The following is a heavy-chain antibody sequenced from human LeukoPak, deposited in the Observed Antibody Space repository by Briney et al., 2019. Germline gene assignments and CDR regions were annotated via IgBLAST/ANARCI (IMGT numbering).Heavy chain of an antibody. Sequence: SETLSLTCTVSGGSISSYYWSWIRQPPGKGLEWIGYIYYSGSTNYNPSLKSRVTISVDTSKNQFSLKLSSVTAADTAVYYCARHYYDSSGYANWGQGTLVTVSS. CDR3: ARHYYDSSGYAN. CDR1: GGSISSYY. D-gene: IGHD3-22*01. V-gene: IGHV4-59*08. CDR2: IYYSGST. J-gene: IGHJ4*02.